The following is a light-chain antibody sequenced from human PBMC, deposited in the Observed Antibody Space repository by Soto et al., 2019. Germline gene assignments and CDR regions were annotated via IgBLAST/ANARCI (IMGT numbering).Light chain of an antibody. CDR3: QQSYRTLPT. J-gene: IGKJ3*01. CDR2: GAS. V-gene: IGKV1-39*01. Sequence: DIQMTQSPSSLSASIGDRVTITCRASQSIAIYLNWYQQKPGKAPNLLIFGASSLRSGAPSRFRAGVSGTDFTLTISSLQPEDVATYYCQQSYRTLPTFGPGTNVEIK. CDR1: QSIAIY.